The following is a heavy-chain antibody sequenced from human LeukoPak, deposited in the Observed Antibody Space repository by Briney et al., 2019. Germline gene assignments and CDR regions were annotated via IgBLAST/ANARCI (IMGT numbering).Heavy chain of an antibody. CDR1: GGSFSGYY. Sequence: PSETLSLTCAVYGGSFSGYYWSWIRQPPGKGLEWIGEINHSGSTNYNPSLKSRVTISVDTSKNQFSLKLSSVTAADTAVYYCASKGDHSSSWYFDYWGQGTLVTVSS. CDR3: ASKGDHSSSWYFDY. CDR2: INHSGST. V-gene: IGHV4-34*01. J-gene: IGHJ4*02. D-gene: IGHD6-13*01.